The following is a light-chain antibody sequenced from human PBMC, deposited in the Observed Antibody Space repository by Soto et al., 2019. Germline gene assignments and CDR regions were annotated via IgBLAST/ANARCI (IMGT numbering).Light chain of an antibody. Sequence: QAVVTQEPSLTVSPGGTVTLTCGSSTGPVTSGHSPYWFQQKPGQAPRTLIYDTNNKHSWTPARFSGSLLGGKAALALSGAQPEDEADYYCLLSYSDARMFGGGTKVTVL. CDR1: TGPVTSGHS. J-gene: IGLJ3*02. V-gene: IGLV7-46*01. CDR2: DTN. CDR3: LLSYSDARM.